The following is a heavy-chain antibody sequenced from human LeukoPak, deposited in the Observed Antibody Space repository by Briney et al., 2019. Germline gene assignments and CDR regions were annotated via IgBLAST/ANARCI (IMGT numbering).Heavy chain of an antibody. V-gene: IGHV3-74*01. CDR3: ATSGWWGYFDY. Sequence: GGSLRLSCAASGFTFKLYWMHWVRKVPGKRPVWVSRINDDGSDTIYADSVRGRFTISRDDAKNTLYLQMNSLRAEDTAVYYCATSGWWGYFDYWGQGTLVTVSS. D-gene: IGHD6-19*01. J-gene: IGHJ4*02. CDR2: INDDGSDT. CDR1: GFTFKLYW.